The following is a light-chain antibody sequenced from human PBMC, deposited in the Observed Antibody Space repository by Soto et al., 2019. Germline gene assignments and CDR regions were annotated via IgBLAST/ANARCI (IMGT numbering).Light chain of an antibody. Sequence: DIVLTQSPDTLSFSPGERATLSCRASQTVTSDYLAWYQQKPGQAPRLLIYGASSRATGTPDRFRGSGSGTDFTLTIRRLEPEDFAVYYCQQYGRSTWTFGQGTKVDIK. CDR3: QQYGRSTWT. CDR1: QTVTSDY. CDR2: GAS. J-gene: IGKJ1*01. V-gene: IGKV3-20*01.